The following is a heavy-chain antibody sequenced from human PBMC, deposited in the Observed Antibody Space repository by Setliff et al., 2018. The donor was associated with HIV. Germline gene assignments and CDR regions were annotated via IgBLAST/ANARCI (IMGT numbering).Heavy chain of an antibody. J-gene: IGHJ3*02. V-gene: IGHV4-31*03. CDR3: ARDLKSGSYSPGAFDI. CDR2: IYYTGST. D-gene: IGHD3-10*01. CDR1: GGSISSGDYY. Sequence: SETLSLTCTVSGGSISSGDYYWSWIRQHPRKGLEWIGYIYYTGSTYYNPSLKSRVTISVDTSKNQFSLKLSSVTAADTAVYYCARDLKSGSYSPGAFDIWGQGTMVTVSS.